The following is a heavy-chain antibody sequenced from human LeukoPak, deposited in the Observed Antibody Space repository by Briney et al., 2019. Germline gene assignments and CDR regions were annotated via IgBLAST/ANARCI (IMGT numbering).Heavy chain of an antibody. Sequence: GESLKISCKGSGYSFTSYWIGWVRQMPGKGLEWMGIIYPGDSDTRYSPSFQGQVTISAEKSISTAYLQWSSLKASDTAMYYCARSPDIVATNEPQRAPPDYWGQGTLVTVSS. CDR3: ARSPDIVATNEPQRAPPDY. CDR1: GYSFTSYW. J-gene: IGHJ4*02. CDR2: IYPGDSDT. V-gene: IGHV5-51*01. D-gene: IGHD5-12*01.